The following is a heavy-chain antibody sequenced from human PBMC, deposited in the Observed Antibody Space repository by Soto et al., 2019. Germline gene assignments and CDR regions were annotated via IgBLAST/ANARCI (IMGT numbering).Heavy chain of an antibody. D-gene: IGHD4-17*01. Sequence: TLSLTFTVSGGSISSGGYYWSWIRQHPGKGLEWIGYIYYSGSTYYNPSLKSRVTISVDTSKNQFSLKLSSVTAADTAVYYCARVTVTNVFDYWGQGTLVTVYS. CDR1: GGSISSGGYY. V-gene: IGHV4-31*03. CDR3: ARVTVTNVFDY. CDR2: IYYSGST. J-gene: IGHJ4*02.